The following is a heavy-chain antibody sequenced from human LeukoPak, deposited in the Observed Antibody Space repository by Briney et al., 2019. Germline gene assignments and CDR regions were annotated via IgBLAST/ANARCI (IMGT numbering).Heavy chain of an antibody. V-gene: IGHV4-30-2*01. CDR1: GGSISSGGYS. CDR3: AKLTSDMDV. Sequence: PSQTLSLTCAVSGGSISSGGYSWSWIRQPPGKGLEWIGYIYYSGSTYYNPSLKSRVTISVDRSKNQFSLKLSSVTAADTAVYYCAKLTSDMDVWGQGTTVTVSS. J-gene: IGHJ6*02. D-gene: IGHD2-2*01. CDR2: IYYSGST.